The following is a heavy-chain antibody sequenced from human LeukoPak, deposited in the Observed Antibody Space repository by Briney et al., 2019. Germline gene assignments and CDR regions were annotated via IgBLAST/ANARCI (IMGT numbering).Heavy chain of an antibody. J-gene: IGHJ4*02. V-gene: IGHV4-39*01. Sequence: PSETLSLACSVSAGSIFSTTFYWGWIRQLPGKGLEWIGSMYYDGSTYYNPSLKSRVSIPVDTSNNQFSLKLTSVTAADTAVYFCARRSDSGSDDGEDYFDFWGQGTLVTVSS. CDR2: MYYDGST. D-gene: IGHD1-26*01. CDR3: ARRSDSGSDDGEDYFDF. CDR1: AGSIFSTTFY.